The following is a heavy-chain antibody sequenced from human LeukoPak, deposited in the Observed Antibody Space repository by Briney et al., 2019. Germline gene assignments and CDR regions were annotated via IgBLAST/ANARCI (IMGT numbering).Heavy chain of an antibody. CDR2: INSDGSST. CDR3: ARDLDSGDHAY. CDR1: GFTFSSCW. V-gene: IGHV3-74*01. Sequence: GGSLRLSCAASGFTFSSCWMHWVRQAPGKGLVWVSRINSDGSSTSYADSVKGRFTISRDNAKNTLYLQTNSLRAEDTAVYYCARDLDSGDHAYWGQGTLVTVSS. D-gene: IGHD3/OR15-3a*01. J-gene: IGHJ4*02.